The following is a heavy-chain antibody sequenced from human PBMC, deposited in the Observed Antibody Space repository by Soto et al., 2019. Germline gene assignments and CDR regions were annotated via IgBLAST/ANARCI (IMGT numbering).Heavy chain of an antibody. Sequence: GGSLRLSCAASGFTFSSYAMSWVRQAPGKGLEWVSAISGSGGSTYYADSVKGRFTISRDNSKNTLYLQMNSLRAEDTAVYYCAKFRPVLRFLEGYYMDVWGKGTTVTVSS. CDR2: ISGSGGST. CDR3: AKFRPVLRFLEGYYMDV. J-gene: IGHJ6*03. CDR1: GFTFSSYA. D-gene: IGHD3-3*01. V-gene: IGHV3-23*01.